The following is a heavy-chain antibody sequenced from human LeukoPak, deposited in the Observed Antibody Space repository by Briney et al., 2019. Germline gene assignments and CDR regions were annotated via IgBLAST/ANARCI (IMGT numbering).Heavy chain of an antibody. D-gene: IGHD3-10*01. CDR2: LNSSSSYI. Sequence: GGSLRRSCAGSGFTFSSNNMKWLRQAPGKGLEWCSILNSSSSYIYYADSVKGRFTISRDNAKNSLYLQMNNLRAEDTAVYYCARDKYGSGSYSWSKRLDSWGQGTLVTVSS. CDR3: ARDKYGSGSYSWSKRLDS. V-gene: IGHV3-21*01. CDR1: GFTFSSNN. J-gene: IGHJ4*02.